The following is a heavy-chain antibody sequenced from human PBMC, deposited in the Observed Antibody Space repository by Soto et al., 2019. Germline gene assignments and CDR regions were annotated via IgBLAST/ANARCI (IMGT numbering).Heavy chain of an antibody. CDR2: IKQDGSEK. D-gene: IGHD3-16*01. CDR1: GFTFSSYW. CDR3: AREGFWGALTSLWYYYYGMDV. J-gene: IGHJ6*02. V-gene: IGHV3-7*01. Sequence: PGGSLRLSCAASGFTFSSYWMSWVRQAPGKGLEWVANIKQDGSEKYYVDSVKGRFTISRDNAKNSLYLQMNSLRAEDTAVYYCAREGFWGALTSLWYYYYGMDVWGQGTTVTVSS.